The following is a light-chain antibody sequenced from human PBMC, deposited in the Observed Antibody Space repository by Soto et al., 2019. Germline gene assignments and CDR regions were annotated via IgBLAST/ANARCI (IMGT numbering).Light chain of an antibody. CDR3: QQYNNWPPWT. CDR1: QSVSSN. CDR2: GAS. V-gene: IGKV3-15*01. Sequence: EIVMTQSPATLSVSPGERATLSCRASQSVSSNLAWYQQKPGQAPRLLIYGASSRATGTPARFSGSGSGTDFTLTISSLQSEDFAVYYCQQYNNWPPWTFGQGTKVDIK. J-gene: IGKJ1*01.